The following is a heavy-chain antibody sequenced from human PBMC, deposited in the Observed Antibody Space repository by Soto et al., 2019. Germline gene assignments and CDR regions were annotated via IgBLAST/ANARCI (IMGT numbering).Heavy chain of an antibody. CDR3: ASSGYSYGDGYDYLYGMDV. D-gene: IGHD5-18*01. Sequence: AALKVACRASRDPFTGYYMHWVRQATGQGREWMGWINPNSGGTNYAQKFQGRVNMTRETSISTAYMELSRLRADDTAVYYCASSGYSYGDGYDYLYGMDVCGQGTTVTVP. CDR1: RDPFTGYY. CDR2: INPNSGGT. V-gene: IGHV1-2*02. J-gene: IGHJ6*02.